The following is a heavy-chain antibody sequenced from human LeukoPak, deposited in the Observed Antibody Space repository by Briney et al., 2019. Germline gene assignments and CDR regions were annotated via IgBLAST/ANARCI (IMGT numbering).Heavy chain of an antibody. V-gene: IGHV3-13*01. Sequence: GGSLRLSCAASGFTFSSYDMHWVRQATGKGLEWVSAIGTAGDTYYPGSVKGRFTISRENAKNSLYLQMNSLRAGDTAVYYCAGAAPSITGTGELDYWGQGTLVTVSS. CDR1: GFTFSSYD. CDR2: IGTAGDT. J-gene: IGHJ4*02. CDR3: AGAAPSITGTGELDY. D-gene: IGHD1-7*01.